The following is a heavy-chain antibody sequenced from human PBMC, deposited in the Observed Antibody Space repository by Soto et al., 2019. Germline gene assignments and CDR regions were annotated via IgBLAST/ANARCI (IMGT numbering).Heavy chain of an antibody. J-gene: IGHJ4*02. CDR2: ISSSSSYI. D-gene: IGHD6-19*01. Sequence: GGSLRLSCAASGFTFSIYSMNWVRQAPGKGLEWVSSISSSSSYIYYADSVKGRFTISRDNAKNSLYLQMNSQRAEDTAVYYCARESRAVAGTVGYWGQGTLVTVSS. V-gene: IGHV3-21*01. CDR1: GFTFSIYS. CDR3: ARESRAVAGTVGY.